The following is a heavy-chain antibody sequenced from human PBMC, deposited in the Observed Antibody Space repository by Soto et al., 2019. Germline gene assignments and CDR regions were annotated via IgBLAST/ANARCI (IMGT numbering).Heavy chain of an antibody. V-gene: IGHV4-39*01. CDR3: ARYGDYSRGDY. CDR2: IYYSGST. Sequence: KPSETLSLTCTVSGGSISSSSYYWGWIRQPPGKGLEWIGSIYYSGSTYYNPSLKSRVTISVDTSKNQFSLKLSSVTAADTAVYYCARYGDYSRGDYWGQGTLVTVSS. CDR1: GGSISSSSYY. D-gene: IGHD4-17*01. J-gene: IGHJ4*02.